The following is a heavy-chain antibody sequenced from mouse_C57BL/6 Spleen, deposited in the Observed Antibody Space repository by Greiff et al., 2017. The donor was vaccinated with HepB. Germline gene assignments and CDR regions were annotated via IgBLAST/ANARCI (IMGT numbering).Heavy chain of an antibody. Sequence: VQLQQSGPELVKPGASVKISCKASGYTFTDYYMNWVKQSHGKSLEWIGDINPNNGGTSYNQKFMGKATLTVDKSSSTAYMELRSLTSEDSAVYYCARRYYGSSYGYFDVWRTGTTVTVSS. CDR2: INPNNGGT. J-gene: IGHJ1*03. CDR1: GYTFTDYY. V-gene: IGHV1-26*01. CDR3: ARRYYGSSYGYFDV. D-gene: IGHD1-1*01.